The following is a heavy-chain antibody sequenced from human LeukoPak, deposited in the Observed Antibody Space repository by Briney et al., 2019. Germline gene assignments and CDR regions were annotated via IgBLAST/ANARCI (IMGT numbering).Heavy chain of an antibody. J-gene: IGHJ4*02. D-gene: IGHD2-2*02. CDR1: GITLSSNA. V-gene: IGHV3-23*01. CDR2: VSGSGGST. Sequence: GGSLRLSCAASGITLSSNAMSWVRQAPGKGLEWVSAVSGSGGSTYYADSLKGRFTISRDNSKNTLYLQMNSLGAEDTAVYYCAKGHGEGYCSSTSCYTPFDYWGQGTLVTVSS. CDR3: AKGHGEGYCSSTSCYTPFDY.